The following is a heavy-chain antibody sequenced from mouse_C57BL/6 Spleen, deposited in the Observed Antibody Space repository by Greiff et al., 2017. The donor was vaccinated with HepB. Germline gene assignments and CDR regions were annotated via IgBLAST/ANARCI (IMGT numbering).Heavy chain of an antibody. Sequence: QVQLQQPGAELVKPGASVKMSCKASGYTFTSYWITWVKQRPGQGLEWIGDIYPGSGSTNYNEKFKSKATLTVDTSSSTAYMLLSSLTSEDSAVYYCARELLSYWYFDVWGTGTTVTVSS. D-gene: IGHD2-1*01. CDR1: GYTFTSYW. CDR2: IYPGSGST. V-gene: IGHV1-55*01. J-gene: IGHJ1*03. CDR3: ARELLSYWYFDV.